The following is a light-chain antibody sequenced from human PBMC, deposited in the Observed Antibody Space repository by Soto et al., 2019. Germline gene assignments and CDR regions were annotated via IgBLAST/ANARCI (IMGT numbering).Light chain of an antibody. CDR2: GNS. J-gene: IGLJ1*01. CDR3: QSYDSSLSGLYV. Sequence: QSVLTQPPSVSGAPGQRVTTSCTGSSSNIGAGYDVHWYQQLPGTAPKLLIYGNSNRPSGVPDRFSGSKSGTSASLAITGLQAEDEADYYCQSYDSSLSGLYVVGTGTKVTV. CDR1: SSNIGAGYD. V-gene: IGLV1-40*01.